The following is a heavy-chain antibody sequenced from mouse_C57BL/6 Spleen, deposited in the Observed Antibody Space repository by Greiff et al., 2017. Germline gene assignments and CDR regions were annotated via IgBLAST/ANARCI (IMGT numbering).Heavy chain of an antibody. J-gene: IGHJ2*01. Sequence: DVHLVESGPELVKPGASVKMSCKASGYTFTDYNMHWVKQSHGKSLEWIGYINPNNGGTSYNQKFKGKATLTVNKSSSTAYMELRSLTSEDSAVYYGARPGLGYGSSPYYFDYWGQGTTLTVSS. CDR1: GYTFTDYN. V-gene: IGHV1-22*01. CDR2: INPNNGGT. CDR3: ARPGLGYGSSPYYFDY. D-gene: IGHD1-1*01.